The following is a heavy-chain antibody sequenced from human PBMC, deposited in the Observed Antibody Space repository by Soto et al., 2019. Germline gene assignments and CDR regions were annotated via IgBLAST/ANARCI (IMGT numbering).Heavy chain of an antibody. CDR3: ARWEPPPFEY. J-gene: IGHJ4*02. CDR1: GFSVSAYT. CDR2: ISSDGNHK. Sequence: QVQLVESGGGVVQPGRSLRLSCAASGFSVSAYTVHWVRQAPGKGLEWVAVISSDGNHKYYTDSVKGRFAISRDTSTNTVFRQMKSLGPEDTAVYYCARWEPPPFEYWGQGTLVTVSS. V-gene: IGHV3-30*09. D-gene: IGHD1-1*01.